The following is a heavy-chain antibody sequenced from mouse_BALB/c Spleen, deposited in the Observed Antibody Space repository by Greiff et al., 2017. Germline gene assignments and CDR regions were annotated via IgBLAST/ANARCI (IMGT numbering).Heavy chain of an antibody. Sequence: QVHVKQSGAELVRPGTSVKVSCKASGYAFTNYLIEWVKQRPGQGLEWIGVINPGSGGTNYNEKFKGKATLTADKSSSTAYMQLSSLTSDDSAVYFCARCGNYYAMDYWGQGTSVTVSS. D-gene: IGHD2-1*01. CDR2: INPGSGGT. J-gene: IGHJ4*01. V-gene: IGHV1-54*03. CDR1: GYAFTNYL. CDR3: ARCGNYYAMDY.